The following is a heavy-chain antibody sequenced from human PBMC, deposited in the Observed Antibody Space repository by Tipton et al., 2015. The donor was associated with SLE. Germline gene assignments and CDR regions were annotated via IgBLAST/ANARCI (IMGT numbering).Heavy chain of an antibody. Sequence: SLRLSCAASGFTFSIYAMHWVRQAPGKGLEWVAVISYDGSNKYYADSVKGRFTISRDDAKNSLYLQMNSLKAEDTAVYYCARGKEVPVAGTWGRWFDPWGQGTLVTVSS. CDR2: ISYDGSNK. V-gene: IGHV3-30-3*01. D-gene: IGHD6-19*01. CDR1: GFTFSIYA. J-gene: IGHJ5*02. CDR3: ARGKEVPVAGTWGRWFDP.